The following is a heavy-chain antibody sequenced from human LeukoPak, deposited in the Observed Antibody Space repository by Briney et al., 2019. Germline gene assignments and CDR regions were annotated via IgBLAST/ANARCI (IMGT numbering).Heavy chain of an antibody. J-gene: IGHJ3*02. V-gene: IGHV3-23*01. CDR2: ISGSGGST. Sequence: GGSLRLSCAASGFTFSSYAMSWVRQAPGKGLEWVSAISGSGGSTYYADSVKGRFTTSRDNSKNTLYLQMNSLRAEDTAVYYCAKVGITMIVVVPQDAFDIWGQGTMVTVSS. D-gene: IGHD3-22*01. CDR3: AKVGITMIVVVPQDAFDI. CDR1: GFTFSSYA.